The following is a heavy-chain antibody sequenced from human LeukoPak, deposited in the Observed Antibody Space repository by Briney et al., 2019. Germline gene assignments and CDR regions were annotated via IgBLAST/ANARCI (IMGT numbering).Heavy chain of an antibody. Sequence: ASVKVSCKASGYTFTSYGISWVRQAPGQGLEWMGWISAYNGNTNYAQKLQGRVTMTTDTSTSTAYMELRSLRSDDTAVYYCARDTRPEIGGFLNWFDPWGQGTLVTVSS. CDR2: ISAYNGNT. CDR1: GYTFTSYG. CDR3: ARDTRPEIGGFLNWFDP. V-gene: IGHV1-18*01. D-gene: IGHD6-6*01. J-gene: IGHJ5*02.